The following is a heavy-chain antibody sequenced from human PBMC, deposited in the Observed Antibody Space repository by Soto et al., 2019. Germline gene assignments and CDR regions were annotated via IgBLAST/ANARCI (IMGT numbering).Heavy chain of an antibody. V-gene: IGHV3-48*03. D-gene: IGHD2-2*02. CDR3: ARSWGVYCSSTSCYSPWLDP. Sequence: QTGGSLRLSCAASGFTFSSYEMNWVRQAPGKGLEWVSYISSSGSPIDYADSVKGRFTISRDNAKNSLYLQMNSLRDEDTAVYYCARSWGVYCSSTSCYSPWLDPWGQGTQVTVSS. CDR2: ISSSGSPI. CDR1: GFTFSSYE. J-gene: IGHJ5*02.